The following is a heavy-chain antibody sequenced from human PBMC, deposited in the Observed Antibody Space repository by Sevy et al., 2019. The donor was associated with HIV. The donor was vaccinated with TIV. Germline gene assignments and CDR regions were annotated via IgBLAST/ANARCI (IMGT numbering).Heavy chain of an antibody. V-gene: IGHV3-74*01. CDR1: GFTFSSYW. Sequence: GGSLRLSCEASGFTFSSYWMHWVRQVPGKGLVWVSRIDPDGGRTSYVDSVKGRFTISRDNAKNTLYLQMNSLRGEDTAVCNCTRDLDWASGYWGQGTLVTVSS. CDR2: IDPDGGRT. CDR3: TRDLDWASGY. D-gene: IGHD3-3*01. J-gene: IGHJ4*02.